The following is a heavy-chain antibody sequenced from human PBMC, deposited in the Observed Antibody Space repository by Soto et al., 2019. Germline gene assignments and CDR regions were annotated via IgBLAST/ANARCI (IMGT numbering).Heavy chain of an antibody. CDR2: IYYSGST. D-gene: IGHD1-26*01. J-gene: IGHJ6*02. CDR3: ARDGGSGSYQGYYYYGMDV. Sequence: SETLSLTCTVSGGSISSYYLSWIRQPPGKGLEWIGYIYYSGSTNYNPSLKSRVTISVDTSKNQFSLKLSSVTAADTAVYYCARDGGSGSYQGYYYYGMDVWGQGTTVTVYS. CDR1: GGSISSYY. V-gene: IGHV4-59*01.